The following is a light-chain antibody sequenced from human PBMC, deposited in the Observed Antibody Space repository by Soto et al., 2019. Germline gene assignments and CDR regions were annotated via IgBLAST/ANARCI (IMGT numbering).Light chain of an antibody. J-gene: IGKJ1*01. V-gene: IGKV3-20*01. CDR2: RAS. CDR1: QSFDNY. CDR3: QQYGNSPAT. Sequence: EIVLTQSPGTLSLSPGDRATLSCRASQSFDNYLAWYQETPGQAPRLLMYRASTRATGIPDRFSGSGSGTDFTLIISGLEPEDFAVYYCQQYGNSPATFGQGTKVDIK.